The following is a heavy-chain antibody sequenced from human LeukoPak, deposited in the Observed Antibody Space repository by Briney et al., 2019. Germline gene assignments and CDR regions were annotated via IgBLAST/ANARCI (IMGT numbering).Heavy chain of an antibody. J-gene: IGHJ6*03. Sequence: SETLSLTCTVSGGSISSGGYYWSWIRQHPGKGLEWIGYIYYSGSTYYNPSLKSRVTISVDTSKNQFSLKLSSVTAADTAVYYCARGKYYDFWSGYPPMDVWGKGTTVTVSS. D-gene: IGHD3-3*01. V-gene: IGHV4-31*03. CDR3: ARGKYYDFWSGYPPMDV. CDR2: IYYSGST. CDR1: GGSISSGGYY.